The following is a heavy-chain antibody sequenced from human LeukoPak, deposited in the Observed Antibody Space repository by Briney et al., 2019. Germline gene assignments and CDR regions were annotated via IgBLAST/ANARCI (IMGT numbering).Heavy chain of an antibody. CDR2: INPSGGST. CDR1: GYTFTSYY. CDR3: ARGASVGDYYYYYGMDV. D-gene: IGHD3-16*01. V-gene: IGHV1-46*01. J-gene: IGHJ6*02. Sequence: GASVKVSCKASGYTFTSYYMHWVRQAPGQGLEWMGTINPSGGSTSYAQKFQGRVTMTRDTSTSTVYMELSSLRSEDTAVYYCARGASVGDYYYYYGMDVWGQGTTVTVSS.